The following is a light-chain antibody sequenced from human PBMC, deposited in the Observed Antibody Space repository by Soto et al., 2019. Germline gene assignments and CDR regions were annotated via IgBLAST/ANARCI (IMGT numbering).Light chain of an antibody. J-gene: IGKJ4*01. V-gene: IGKV3-20*01. Sequence: EIVLTQSPGTLSLSPGERAPLSCRASQSVSSRSLAWYQQKPGQAPRLLIYGASNRATGIPDRFSGSGSGTDFTLTISRLEPEDFAMYYCQQFGTSRLTFGGGTKVDIK. CDR2: GAS. CDR3: QQFGTSRLT. CDR1: QSVSSRS.